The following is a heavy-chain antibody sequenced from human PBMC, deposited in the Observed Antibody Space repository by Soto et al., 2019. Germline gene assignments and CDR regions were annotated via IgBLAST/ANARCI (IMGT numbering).Heavy chain of an antibody. V-gene: IGHV1-46*03. Sequence: ASVKVSCKASGYTFTSYYMHWVRQAPGQGLEWMGIINPSGGSTSYAQKFQGRVTMTRDTSTSTVYMELSSLRSEDTAVYYCAREARNYYDSSGYYAPDYWGQGTLVTVSS. CDR3: AREARNYYDSSGYYAPDY. J-gene: IGHJ4*02. CDR2: INPSGGST. D-gene: IGHD3-22*01. CDR1: GYTFTSYY.